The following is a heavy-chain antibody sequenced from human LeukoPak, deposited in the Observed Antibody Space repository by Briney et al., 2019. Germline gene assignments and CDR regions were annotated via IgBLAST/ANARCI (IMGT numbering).Heavy chain of an antibody. V-gene: IGHV3-21*01. D-gene: IGHD2-2*02. CDR1: GFTFSTYT. CDR2: ISGSSTFI. Sequence: GGSLRLSCAASGFTFSTYTMNWVREAPGKGVECVSSISGSSTFIYYADPLKGRFTISRDNARNSLYLQMNSLRAEDTAVYYCAKERGYCSSTSCNKSGREARANDYWGQGTLVTVSS. CDR3: AKERGYCSSTSCNKSGREARANDY. J-gene: IGHJ4*02.